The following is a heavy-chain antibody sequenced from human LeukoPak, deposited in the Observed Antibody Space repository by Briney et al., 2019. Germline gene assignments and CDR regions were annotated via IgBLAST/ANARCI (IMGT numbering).Heavy chain of an antibody. CDR1: RFTFSSYA. Sequence: GSLRLSCAAYRFTFSSYALSWVRQAPGQGLEWVSAISGSGGSTYYADSVKGRFTISKDNSKNTLYLQMNSLRAEDTAVYYCAKASCSSSFAYFDYWGQGTLVTVSS. CDR2: ISGSGGST. CDR3: AKASCSSSFAYFDY. D-gene: IGHD6-6*01. J-gene: IGHJ4*02. V-gene: IGHV3-23*01.